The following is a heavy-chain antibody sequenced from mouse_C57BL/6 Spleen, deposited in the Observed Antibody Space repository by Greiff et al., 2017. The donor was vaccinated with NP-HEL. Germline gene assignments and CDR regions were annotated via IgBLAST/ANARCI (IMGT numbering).Heavy chain of an antibody. CDR3: ARGDSYYAMDY. D-gene: IGHD3-3*01. J-gene: IGHJ4*01. CDR2: ISYDGSH. V-gene: IGHV3-6*01. CDR1: GYSITSGYY. Sequence: ESGPGLVKPSQSLSLTCSVTGYSITSGYYWNWIRQFPGNKLEWMGYISYDGSHNYNPSLKNRISITRDTSKNQFFLKLNSVTTEDTATYYCARGDSYYAMDYWGQGTSVTVSS.